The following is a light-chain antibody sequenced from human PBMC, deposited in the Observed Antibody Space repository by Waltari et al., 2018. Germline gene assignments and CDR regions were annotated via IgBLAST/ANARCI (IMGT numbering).Light chain of an antibody. J-gene: IGLJ1*01. CDR2: ENY. CDR3: GAWDTTLLTFV. V-gene: IGLV1-51*02. CDR1: SSTIGNNY. Sequence: QSLLTQPPSVSAAPGQKVTISCSGRSSTIGNNYVSWYQQFPGMAPKPLIYENYRRPSGIPDRFSGSKLDTSATLGITGLQTGDEADYYCGAWDTTLLTFVFGSGTKVTVL.